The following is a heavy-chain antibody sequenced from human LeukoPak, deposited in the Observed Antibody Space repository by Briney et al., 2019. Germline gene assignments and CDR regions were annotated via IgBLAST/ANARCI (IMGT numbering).Heavy chain of an antibody. D-gene: IGHD2-2*03. V-gene: IGHV3-23*01. J-gene: IGHJ5*02. CDR3: ATRGYCSSSSCSDGAFDP. Sequence: PGGSLRLSCAASGFTFSSYAMSWVRQAPRKGLEWVSAISGSGGSTYYADSVKGRFTISRDNSKNTLYLQMNSLRDEDTAVYYCATRGYCSSSSCSDGAFDPWGRGTLVTVSS. CDR1: GFTFSSYA. CDR2: ISGSGGST.